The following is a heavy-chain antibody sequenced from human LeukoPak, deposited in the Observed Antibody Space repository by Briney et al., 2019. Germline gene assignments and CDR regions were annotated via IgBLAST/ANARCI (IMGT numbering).Heavy chain of an antibody. V-gene: IGHV1-69*04. D-gene: IGHD6-13*01. CDR1: GYAFSTHH. J-gene: IGHJ4*02. CDR3: ARDYTLAAAVFDY. CDR2: IIPILGIA. Sequence: GASVKVSCKASGYAFSTHHIHWVRQAPGQGPEWMGRIIPILGIANYAQKFQGRVTITADKSTSTAYMELSSLRSEDTAVYYCARDYTLAAAVFDYWGQGTLVTVSS.